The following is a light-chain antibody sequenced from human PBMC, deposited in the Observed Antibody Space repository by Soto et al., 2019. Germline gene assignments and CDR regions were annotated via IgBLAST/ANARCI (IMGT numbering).Light chain of an antibody. V-gene: IGKV3-15*01. Sequence: EIVLTQSPGTVSLSPLEIASLSFMASQSVSSSYLAWYQQKPGQAPRLLIYGASTRATGIPARFSGSGSGTDFTLTITSLQSEDFAVYFCQQYNNWPLITFGQGTRLEIK. J-gene: IGKJ5*01. CDR2: GAS. CDR1: QSVSSSY. CDR3: QQYNNWPLIT.